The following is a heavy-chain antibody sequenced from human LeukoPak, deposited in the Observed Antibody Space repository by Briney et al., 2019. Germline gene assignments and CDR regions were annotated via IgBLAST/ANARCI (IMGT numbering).Heavy chain of an antibody. CDR1: GFTFDDYA. J-gene: IGHJ1*01. CDR3: AKDPGLPGTAYFQH. CDR2: ISWNSGST. D-gene: IGHD5-18*01. V-gene: IGHV3-9*01. Sequence: GGSLRLSCAASGFTFDDYAMHWVRQAPGKGLEWGSGISWNSGSTGYADSVKGRFTISRDNAKNSLYLQMNSLRAEDTALYHCAKDPGLPGTAYFQHWGQGTLVTVSS.